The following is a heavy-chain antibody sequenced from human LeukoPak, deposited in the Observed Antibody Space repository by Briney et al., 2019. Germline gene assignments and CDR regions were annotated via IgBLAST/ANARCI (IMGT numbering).Heavy chain of an antibody. CDR3: ARDFYEGFALDY. D-gene: IGHD2/OR15-2a*01. Sequence: GGSLRPSCAASGFTFNTYSMNWVRQAPPRGLAWVSFIFSSSTYIYYTYSVKGRFTISRDNAKNSLYLQMNRLRAEDTAVYYCARDFYEGFALDYWGQGTLVTVSS. J-gene: IGHJ4*02. V-gene: IGHV3-21*01. CDR1: GFTFNTYS. CDR2: IFSSSTYI.